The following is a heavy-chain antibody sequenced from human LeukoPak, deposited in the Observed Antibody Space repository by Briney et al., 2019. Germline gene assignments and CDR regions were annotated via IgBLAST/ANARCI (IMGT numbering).Heavy chain of an antibody. V-gene: IGHV4-61*02. J-gene: IGHJ5*02. CDR3: AREFPGFGAVYNWFDP. CDR1: GGSISSGSYY. Sequence: SSETLSLTCTVSGGSISSGSYYWSWIRQPAGKGLEWIGRIYTSGSTNYNPSLKSRVTISVDTSKNQFSLKLSSVTAADTAVYYCAREFPGFGAVYNWFDPWGQGTLVTVSS. D-gene: IGHD3-10*01. CDR2: IYTSGST.